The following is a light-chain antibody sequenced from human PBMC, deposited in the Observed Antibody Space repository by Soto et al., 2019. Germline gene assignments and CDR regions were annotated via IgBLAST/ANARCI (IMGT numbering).Light chain of an antibody. J-gene: IGKJ1*01. CDR1: QRISTN. V-gene: IGKV3-15*01. Sequence: DIEMTQSPPILSVSPGEGATLSCRASQRISTNLAWYQHIPGQAPRLLIVSSSRRPTDVPARFSGSGSGTDFTLTISSLQSEDSAFYYCQQYNNWPWTFGQGTKVEIK. CDR2: SSS. CDR3: QQYNNWPWT.